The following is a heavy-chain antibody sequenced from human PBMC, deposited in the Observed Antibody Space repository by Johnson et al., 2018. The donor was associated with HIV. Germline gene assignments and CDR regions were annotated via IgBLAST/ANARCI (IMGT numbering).Heavy chain of an antibody. V-gene: IGHV3-20*04. CDR2: INWNGGST. D-gene: IGHD3-22*01. Sequence: VQLVESGGGVVRPGGSLRLSCAASGFTFDDYGMSWVRQAPGKGPEWVSGINWNGGSTGHADSVKCRFTISRDNAKNSLYLQMNSLRAEDTALYYCAGEETCYDDSSGYYSGAFDIWGQGTMVTVSS. J-gene: IGHJ3*02. CDR3: AGEETCYDDSSGYYSGAFDI. CDR1: GFTFDDYG.